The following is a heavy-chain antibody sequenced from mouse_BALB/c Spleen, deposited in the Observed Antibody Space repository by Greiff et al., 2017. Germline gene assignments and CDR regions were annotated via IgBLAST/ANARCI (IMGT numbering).Heavy chain of an antibody. V-gene: IGHV5-17*02. CDR1: GFTFSSFG. CDR2: ISSGRSTI. J-gene: IGHJ2*01. CDR3: ARWGDYAFDY. D-gene: IGHD1-1*01. Sequence: EVHLVESGGGLVKPGGSLKLSCAASGFTFSSFGMHWVRQAPEKGLEWVAYISSGRSTIYYADTVKGRFTISRDNPKNTLFLQMTSLRSEDTAMYYCARWGDYAFDYWGQGTTLTVSS.